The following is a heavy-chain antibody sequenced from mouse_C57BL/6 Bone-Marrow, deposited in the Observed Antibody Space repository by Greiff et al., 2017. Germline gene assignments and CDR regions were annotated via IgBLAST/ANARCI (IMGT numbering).Heavy chain of an antibody. Sequence: VQLQQSVAELVRPGASVKLSCTASGFNIKNTCMHWVKQRPEQGLEWIGRIDPASGNAKYAPKFQGKATITAETTSNTAYLQLSSLPYTDIATYSGAPDGPEAFAYWGQGTLVTVSA. CDR1: GFNIKNTC. CDR2: IDPASGNA. J-gene: IGHJ3*01. D-gene: IGHD2-3*01. V-gene: IGHV14-3*01. CDR3: APDGPEAFAY.